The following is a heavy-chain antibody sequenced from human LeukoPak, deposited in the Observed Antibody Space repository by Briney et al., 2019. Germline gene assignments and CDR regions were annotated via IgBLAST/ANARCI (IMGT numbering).Heavy chain of an antibody. D-gene: IGHD3-22*01. CDR1: GFTFDDYA. J-gene: IGHJ4*02. V-gene: IGHV3-9*01. CDR2: ISWNSGSI. CDR3: AKETRESRLANYFYDSSGYSNIDS. Sequence: GRSLRLSCAASGFTFDDYAMHWVRQAPGKGLEWVSGISWNSGSIGYADSVKGRFTISRDNAKNSLYLQMNGLRGEDTAVHYCAKETRESRLANYFYDSSGYSNIDSWGQGTLVIVSS.